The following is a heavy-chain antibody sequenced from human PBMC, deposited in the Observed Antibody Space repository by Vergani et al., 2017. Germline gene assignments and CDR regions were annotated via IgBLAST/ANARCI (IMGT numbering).Heavy chain of an antibody. CDR1: RYPFSRYG. V-gene: IGHV1-18*01. D-gene: IGHD3-3*01. Sequence: QAQLVQSGAEVKKPGASVRVSCKASRYPFSRYGISWVRQAPGQGLEWMGWISAYSGETRYARSLQGRVTMTTDASTNTAYLSLRSLRSDDTAIYCCSRGGFYTSRNDFKFYGLGVWGQGTTVTVTS. CDR3: SRGGFYTSRNDFKFYGLGV. J-gene: IGHJ6*02. CDR2: ISAYSGET.